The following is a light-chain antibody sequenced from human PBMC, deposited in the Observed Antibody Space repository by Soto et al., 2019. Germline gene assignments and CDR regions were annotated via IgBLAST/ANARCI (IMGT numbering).Light chain of an antibody. J-gene: IGLJ1*01. CDR3: SSYAGINNFGV. Sequence: QSVLTEPPSVSGAHEQTVTISCTGTSSDVGGYNYVSWYQQHPGKAPKLMIYEVSKRPSGVPDRFSGSKSGNTASLTVSGLQAEDEADYYCSSYAGINNFGVFGTGTKVTAL. V-gene: IGLV2-8*01. CDR1: SSDVGGYNY. CDR2: EVS.